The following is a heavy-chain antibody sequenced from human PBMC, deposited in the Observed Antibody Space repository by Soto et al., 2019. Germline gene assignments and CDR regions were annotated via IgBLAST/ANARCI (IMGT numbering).Heavy chain of an antibody. D-gene: IGHD2-2*01. CDR3: LARYCTRTRCYRTGAGFDV. V-gene: IGHV3-23*04. CDR1: PFTFSNFA. J-gene: IGHJ6*04. Sequence: HLVESGGDLVQPGGSLRLSCVAPPFTFSNFAMSWVRQAPGKGLEWVSGISGSGATTSYADFVKGRFTISRDNSKNTLYMQMNSPGAEDTAVYYCLARYCTRTRCYRTGAGFDVGGKGTKATVPS. CDR2: ISGSGATT.